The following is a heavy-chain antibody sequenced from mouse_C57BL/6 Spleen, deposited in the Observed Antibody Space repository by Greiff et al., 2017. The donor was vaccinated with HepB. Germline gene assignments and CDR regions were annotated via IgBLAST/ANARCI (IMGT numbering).Heavy chain of an antibody. CDR1: GYSITSGYY. J-gene: IGHJ1*03. CDR3: ARVGLDYSYWYFDV. D-gene: IGHD2-4*01. V-gene: IGHV3-6*01. CDR2: ISYDGSN. Sequence: ESGPGLVKPSQSLSLTCSVTGYSITSGYYWNWIRQFPGNKLEWMGYISYDGSNNYNPSLKNRISITRDTSKNQFFLKLNSVTTEDTATYYCARVGLDYSYWYFDVWGTGTTVTVSS.